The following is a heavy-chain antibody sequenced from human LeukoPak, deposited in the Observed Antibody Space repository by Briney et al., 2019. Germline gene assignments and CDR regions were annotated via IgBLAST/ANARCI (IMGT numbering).Heavy chain of an antibody. J-gene: IGHJ6*03. V-gene: IGHV4-59*01. Sequence: PSETLSLTCTVSGDSINTYYWSWIRQPPGKGLEWIGYFSYTGSTNYNPSLKSPVIISVDTSKNQFSLKLSSVTAADTAVYYCARVRGYSDCYYYMDVWGKGTTVTISS. CDR2: FSYTGST. CDR3: ARVRGYSDCYYYMDV. CDR1: GDSINTYY. D-gene: IGHD5-12*01.